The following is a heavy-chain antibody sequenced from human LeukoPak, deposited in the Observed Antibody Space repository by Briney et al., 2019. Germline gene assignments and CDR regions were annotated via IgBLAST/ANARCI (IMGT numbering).Heavy chain of an antibody. CDR3: ARPYSSSWFYFDY. J-gene: IGHJ4*02. CDR1: GGSISSSSYY. Sequence: SETLSLTCTVSGGSISSSSYYWSWIRQPPGKGLEWIGYIYYSGSTNYNPSLKSRVTISVDTSKNQFSLKLSSVTAADTAVYYCARPYSSSWFYFDYWGQGTLVTVSS. V-gene: IGHV4-61*01. CDR2: IYYSGST. D-gene: IGHD6-13*01.